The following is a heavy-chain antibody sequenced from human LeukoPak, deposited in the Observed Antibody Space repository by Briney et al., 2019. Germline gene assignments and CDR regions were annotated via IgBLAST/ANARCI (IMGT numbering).Heavy chain of an antibody. Sequence: SETLSLTCAAYGGSFSGYYWSWIRQPPGKGLEWIGEINLSGSTNYNPSLKSRVTISVDTSKSQFSLKLSSVTAADTAVYYCARGGVGATTYYFDYWGQGTLVTVAS. CDR2: INLSGST. D-gene: IGHD1-26*01. V-gene: IGHV4-34*01. CDR1: GGSFSGYY. J-gene: IGHJ4*02. CDR3: ARGGVGATTYYFDY.